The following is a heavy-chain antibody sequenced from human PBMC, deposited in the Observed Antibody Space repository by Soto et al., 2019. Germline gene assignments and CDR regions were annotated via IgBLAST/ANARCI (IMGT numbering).Heavy chain of an antibody. CDR1: GFTFTRYA. Sequence: HMQLVQSGPEVKKPGTSVKVSCKASGFTFTRYAMQWVRQARGQRLEWIGWIVVGSGNTNYAQKFQERVTITRDMSTSTAYLELSSLRSEDTAVYYCAAEDPRIAGGGYEYWGQGTLVTVSS. CDR3: AAEDPRIAGGGYEY. CDR2: IVVGSGNT. V-gene: IGHV1-58*02. J-gene: IGHJ4*02. D-gene: IGHD6-13*01.